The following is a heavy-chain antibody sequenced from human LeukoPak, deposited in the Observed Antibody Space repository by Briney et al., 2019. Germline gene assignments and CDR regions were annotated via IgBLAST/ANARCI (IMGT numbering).Heavy chain of an antibody. J-gene: IGHJ4*02. CDR1: GFTFSTYD. CDR2: ISSDGSTK. D-gene: IGHD3-10*01. V-gene: IGHV3-30*18. CDR3: AKGSDYGSGSYGDY. Sequence: PGGSLRLSCAASGFTFSTYDMHWVRQTPGKGLEWVAVISSDGSTKYYADSVKGRFTISRDNSKNTLYLQMNSLRAEDTAVYYCAKGSDYGSGSYGDYWGQGTLATVSS.